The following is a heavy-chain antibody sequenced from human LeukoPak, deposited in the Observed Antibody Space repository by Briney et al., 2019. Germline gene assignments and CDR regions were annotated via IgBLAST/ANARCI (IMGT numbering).Heavy chain of an antibody. J-gene: IGHJ4*02. CDR3: AVERFLEWLLLFDY. V-gene: IGHV3-23*01. CDR2: IRVSGSSA. Sequence: GGSLRLSCAASGFTFNTYAMSWVRQAPGKGLEWVSAIRVSGSSAYYADSVKGRFTISRDNSKNTLYLQMNSLRAEDTAVYYCAVERFLEWLLLFDYWGQGTLVTVSS. CDR1: GFTFNTYA. D-gene: IGHD3-3*01.